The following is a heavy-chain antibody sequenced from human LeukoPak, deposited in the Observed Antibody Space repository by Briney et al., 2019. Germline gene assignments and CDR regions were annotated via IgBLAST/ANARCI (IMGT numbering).Heavy chain of an antibody. Sequence: GGSLRLSCAASGFTFSSYAMSWVRQAPGKGLEWVSAISGSGGSTYYADSVKGRLTISRDNSDNTLYLQMNSLRVEDTAVYYCARDWGSSGWYNWFDPWGQGILVTVSS. V-gene: IGHV3-23*01. D-gene: IGHD3-16*01. J-gene: IGHJ5*02. CDR1: GFTFSSYA. CDR3: ARDWGSSGWYNWFDP. CDR2: ISGSGGST.